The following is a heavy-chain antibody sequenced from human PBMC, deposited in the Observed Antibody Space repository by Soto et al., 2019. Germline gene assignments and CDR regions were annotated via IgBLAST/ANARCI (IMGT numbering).Heavy chain of an antibody. CDR3: ARARTYCSSTSCYRNAFDI. V-gene: IGHV1-2*04. Sequence: GASVKVSCKASGYTFTGYYMHWVRQAPGQGLEWMGWINPNSGGTNYAQKFQGWVTMTRDTSISTAYMELSRLRSDDTAVYYCARARTYCSSTSCYRNAFDIWGHGTMVTVSS. J-gene: IGHJ3*02. D-gene: IGHD2-2*01. CDR2: INPNSGGT. CDR1: GYTFTGYY.